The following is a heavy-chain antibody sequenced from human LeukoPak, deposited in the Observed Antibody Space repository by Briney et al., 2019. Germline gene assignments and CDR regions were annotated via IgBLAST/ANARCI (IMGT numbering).Heavy chain of an antibody. V-gene: IGHV3-7*01. CDR3: ATDYGANSGGFDY. D-gene: IGHD4-23*01. J-gene: IGHJ4*02. Sequence: GESLRLSCAASGFTFTTYWMTWVRQAPGKGLEWVANINQDGSEKYFVDSVKGRFTISRDNAKNSLYLQMNSLRAEDTAVYYCATDYGANSGGFDYWGQGTLVTVSS. CDR2: INQDGSEK. CDR1: GFTFTTYW.